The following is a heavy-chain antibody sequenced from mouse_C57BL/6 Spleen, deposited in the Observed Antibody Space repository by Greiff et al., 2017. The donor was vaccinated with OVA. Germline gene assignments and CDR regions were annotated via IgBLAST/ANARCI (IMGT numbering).Heavy chain of an antibody. CDR3: ARESITTVVMDY. D-gene: IGHD1-1*01. CDR1: GYSFTGYF. J-gene: IGHJ4*01. CDR2: INPYNGDT. Sequence: EVQRVESGPELVKPGDSVKISCKASGYSFTGYFMNWVMQSHGKSLEWIGRINPYNGDTFYNQKFKGKATLTVDKSSSTAHMELRSLTSEDSAVYYCARESITTVVMDYWGQGTSVTVSS. V-gene: IGHV1-20*01.